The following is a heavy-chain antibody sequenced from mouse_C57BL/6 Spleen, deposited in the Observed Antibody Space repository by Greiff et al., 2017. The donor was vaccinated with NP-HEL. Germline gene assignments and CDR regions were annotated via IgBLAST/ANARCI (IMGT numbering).Heavy chain of an antibody. J-gene: IGHJ4*01. CDR3: ARSGWDAMDY. V-gene: IGHV1-69*01. D-gene: IGHD1-2*01. CDR1: GYTFTSYW. Sequence: VQLQQSGAELVMPGASVKLSCKASGYTFTSYWMHWVKQRPGQGLEWIGEIDPSDSYTNYNQKFKGKSTLTVDKSSSTAYMQLSSLTSEDSAVYYCARSGWDAMDYWGQGTSVTVSS. CDR2: IDPSDSYT.